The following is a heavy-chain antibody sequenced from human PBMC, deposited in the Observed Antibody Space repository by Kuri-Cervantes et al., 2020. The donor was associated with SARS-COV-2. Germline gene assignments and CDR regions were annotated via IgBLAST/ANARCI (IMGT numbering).Heavy chain of an antibody. Sequence: GGSLSLSCAASGFTFSSYAMHWVRQAPGKGLEWVAVISYDGSNKYYADSVKGRFTISRDNAKNSLYLQMNSLRAEDTAVYYCARDSSPTHSAGPAAIGCWGQGTLVTVSS. J-gene: IGHJ4*02. D-gene: IGHD2-2*01. CDR1: GFTFSSYA. CDR2: ISYDGSNK. CDR3: ARDSSPTHSAGPAAIGC. V-gene: IGHV3-30-3*01.